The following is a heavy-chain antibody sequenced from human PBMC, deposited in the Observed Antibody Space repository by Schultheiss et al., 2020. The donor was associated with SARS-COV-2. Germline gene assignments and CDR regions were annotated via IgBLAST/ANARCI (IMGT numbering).Heavy chain of an antibody. CDR1: GGSISSYY. CDR3: ARGYASTWYYFDY. V-gene: IGHV4-39*01. D-gene: IGHD6-13*01. J-gene: IGHJ4*02. Sequence: SETLSLTCAVSGGSISSYYWSWIRQPPGKGLEWIGSIYYSGSTYYNPSLKSRVTISVDTSKNQFSLKLTSVTAADTAVYYCARGYASTWYYFDYWGQGTLVTVSS. CDR2: IYYSGST.